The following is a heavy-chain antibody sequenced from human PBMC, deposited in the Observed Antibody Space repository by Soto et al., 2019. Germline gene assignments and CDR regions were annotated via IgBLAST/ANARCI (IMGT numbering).Heavy chain of an antibody. V-gene: IGHV4-34*01. Sequence: PSETLSLTCAVYGGSFSGYYWSWIRQPPGKGLEWIGEINHSGSTNYNPSLKSRVTISVDTSKNQFSLKLSSVTAADTAVYYCARGGGRGYSYGYAYWGQGTLVTVSS. CDR3: ARGGGRGYSYGYAY. CDR1: GGSFSGYY. CDR2: INHSGST. J-gene: IGHJ4*02. D-gene: IGHD5-18*01.